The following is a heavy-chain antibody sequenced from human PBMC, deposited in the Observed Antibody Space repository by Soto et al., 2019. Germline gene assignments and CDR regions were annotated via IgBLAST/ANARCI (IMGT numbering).Heavy chain of an antibody. CDR2: ISSSSSHI. CDR1: EFTFSYYS. V-gene: IGHV3-21*02. CDR3: ARDTPVAGTRWFDL. J-gene: IGHJ5*02. Sequence: EVQLVESGGGLVKPGGSLRLSCAASEFTFSYYSMNWVRQAPGKGLEWVSSISSSSSHIYYAEFVKGRFTISRDNAKTSLYLQMNSLRAEDTAVYYCARDTPVAGTRWFDLWGQGTLVTVSS. D-gene: IGHD6-19*01.